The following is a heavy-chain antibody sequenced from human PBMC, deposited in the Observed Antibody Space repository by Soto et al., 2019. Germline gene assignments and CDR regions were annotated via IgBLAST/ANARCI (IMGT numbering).Heavy chain of an antibody. Sequence: EVQLVESGGGLVQPGGSLRLSCAASGFTFSSYWMHWVRQAPGKGLVWVSRINSDGSTTTYAGSVKGRFTIYSDNAKNTRFLQMNSLRAGDTAVYYCARDFGMGFGVRGADYWGQGTLVTVSS. CDR1: GFTFSSYW. V-gene: IGHV3-74*01. CDR2: INSDGSTT. D-gene: IGHD3-10*01. J-gene: IGHJ4*02. CDR3: ARDFGMGFGVRGADY.